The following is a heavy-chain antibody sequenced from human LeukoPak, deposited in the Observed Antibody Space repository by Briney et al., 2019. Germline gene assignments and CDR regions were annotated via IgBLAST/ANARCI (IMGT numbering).Heavy chain of an antibody. CDR3: AREEGGKLGIDYYFDY. D-gene: IGHD7-27*01. V-gene: IGHV3-21*01. CDR2: ISSSSIYI. Sequence: GGSLRLSCAASGFTFSSYSMNWVRQAPGKGLEWVSSISSSSIYIYYADSVKGRFTISRDNARNSLYLQMNSLRAEDTAVYYCAREEGGKLGIDYYFDYWGQGTLVTVSS. J-gene: IGHJ4*02. CDR1: GFTFSSYS.